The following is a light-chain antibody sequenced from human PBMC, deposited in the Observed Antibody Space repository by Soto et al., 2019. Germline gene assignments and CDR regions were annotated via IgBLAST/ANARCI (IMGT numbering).Light chain of an antibody. CDR2: GAS. CDR3: QQYFEWPPMT. Sequence: EVVMTQSPATLSASPGERDTLSCLASETVATNLAWYQQKPGQAPRLLISGASTRAAGISDRFRGSGSGTEFTLTISSLRSDDSGIYYCQQYFEWPPMTFGQGTKVEI. J-gene: IGKJ1*01. CDR1: ETVATN. V-gene: IGKV3-15*01.